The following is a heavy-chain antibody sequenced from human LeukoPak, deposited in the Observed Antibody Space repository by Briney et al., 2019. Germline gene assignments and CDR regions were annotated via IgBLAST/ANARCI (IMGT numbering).Heavy chain of an antibody. J-gene: IGHJ5*02. V-gene: IGHV4-59*11. CDR2: IYYSGST. Sequence: SETLSLTCTVSGGSISSHYWGWIRQPPGKGLEWIGYIYYSGSTNYNPSLKSRVTISVDTSKNQFSLKLSSVTAADTAVYYCARSYYDILTGYYRHWFDPWGQGTLVTVSS. D-gene: IGHD3-9*01. CDR1: GGSISSHY. CDR3: ARSYYDILTGYYRHWFDP.